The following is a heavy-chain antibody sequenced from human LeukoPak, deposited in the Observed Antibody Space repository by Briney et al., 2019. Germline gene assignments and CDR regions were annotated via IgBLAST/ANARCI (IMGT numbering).Heavy chain of an antibody. V-gene: IGHV3-9*01. CDR3: ARDRGDKIDY. CDR2: ISWNSGSI. J-gene: IGHJ4*02. D-gene: IGHD7-27*01. Sequence: PGRSLRLSCAASGFTFDDYAMHWVRQAPGKGLEWVSGISWNSGSIGYADSVKGRFTISRDNAKNSLYLQMNSLRAEDTAVYYCARDRGDKIDYWGQGTLVTVSS. CDR1: GFTFDDYA.